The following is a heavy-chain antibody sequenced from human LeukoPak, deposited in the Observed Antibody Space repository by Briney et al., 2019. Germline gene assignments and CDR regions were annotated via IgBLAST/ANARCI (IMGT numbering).Heavy chain of an antibody. V-gene: IGHV4-59*11. CDR1: GGSISSHY. D-gene: IGHD6-6*01. CDR3: ARGSIAARH. CDR2: IYYSGST. Sequence: PSETLSLTCTVSGGSISSHYWSWIRQPPGKGLEWIGYIYYSGSTNYNPSLKSRVTIPVDTSKNQFSLKLSSVTAADTAVYYCARGSIAARHWGQGTLVTVSS. J-gene: IGHJ4*02.